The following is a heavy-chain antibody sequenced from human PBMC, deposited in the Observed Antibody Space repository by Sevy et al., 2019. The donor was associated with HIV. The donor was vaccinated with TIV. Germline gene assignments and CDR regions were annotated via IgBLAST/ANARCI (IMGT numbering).Heavy chain of an antibody. CDR3: ATTSTPLYYYALDV. V-gene: IGHV3-53*03. D-gene: IGHD2-15*01. CDR2: IYSGGNT. J-gene: IGHJ6*02. Sequence: GGSLRLSCAASEFIVSSKYMSWVRQAPGKGLEWVSVIYSGGNTYYADSVKGRFTISRDISKNTLYLQMNSLRAEDTAIYYCATTSTPLYYYALDVWGQGPTVTVSS. CDR1: EFIVSSKY.